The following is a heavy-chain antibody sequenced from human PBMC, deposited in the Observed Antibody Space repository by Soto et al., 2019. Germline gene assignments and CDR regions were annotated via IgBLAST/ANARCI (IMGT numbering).Heavy chain of an antibody. V-gene: IGHV1-69*02. CDR1: VGTFSSYT. J-gene: IGHJ4*02. D-gene: IGHD2-8*02. CDR3: ARGGPTGGIGY. CDR2: IIPILGIA. Sequence: QVQLVQSGAEVKKPGSSVKVSCKASVGTFSSYTISWVRQAPGQGLEWMGRIIPILGIANYAQKFQGRVTITADKSTSTAYMELSSLRSEDTAVYYCARGGPTGGIGYWGQGTLVTVSS.